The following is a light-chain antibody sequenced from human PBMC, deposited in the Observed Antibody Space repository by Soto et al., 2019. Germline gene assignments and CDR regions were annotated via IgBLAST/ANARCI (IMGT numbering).Light chain of an antibody. J-gene: IGKJ2*01. V-gene: IGKV1-39*01. CDR3: QQSYNTPYT. CDR2: AAS. CDR1: QSISTY. Sequence: DIQMTQSPYSLSASIGDRVTITCRASQSISTYLNWYQQKPGKPPNLLIFAASSLHSGAPSRFSGSGSVTDFTLTVSSLQPEDFVTYFCQQSYNTPYTFGHGTKLEIK.